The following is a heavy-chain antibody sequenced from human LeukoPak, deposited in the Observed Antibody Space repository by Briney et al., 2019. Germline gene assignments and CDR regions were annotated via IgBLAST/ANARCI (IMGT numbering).Heavy chain of an antibody. J-gene: IGHJ4*02. Sequence: SETLSLTCTVSGGSISSYYWSWIRQPPGKGLEWIGYIYYSGSTNYNPSLKSRVTISVDTFKNQFSLKLSSVTAADTAVYYCARDIGGSYLGIDYWGQGTLVTVSS. CDR2: IYYSGST. V-gene: IGHV4-59*01. D-gene: IGHD1-26*01. CDR3: ARDIGGSYLGIDY. CDR1: GGSISSYY.